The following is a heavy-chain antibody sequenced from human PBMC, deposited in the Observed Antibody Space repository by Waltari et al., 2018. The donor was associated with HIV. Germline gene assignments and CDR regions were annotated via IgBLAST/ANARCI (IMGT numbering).Heavy chain of an antibody. CDR1: GGTLTSYP. V-gene: IGHV1-69*04. CDR3: ARGGYYGSGSERPLYYFDY. D-gene: IGHD3-10*01. J-gene: IGHJ4*02. Sequence: QVQRVQPGAEVKKPGSSGTVSCKASGGTLTSYPTTGLHPPPATGLEWMGRIIPILGIANYAQKFQGRVTITADKSTSTAYMELSSLRSEDTAVYYCARGGYYGSGSERPLYYFDYWGQGTLVTVSS. CDR2: IIPILGIA.